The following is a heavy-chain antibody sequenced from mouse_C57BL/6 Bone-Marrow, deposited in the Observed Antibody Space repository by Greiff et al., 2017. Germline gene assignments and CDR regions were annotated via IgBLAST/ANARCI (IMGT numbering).Heavy chain of an antibody. CDR2: IDPNSGGT. D-gene: IGHD1-1*01. J-gene: IGHJ1*03. CDR3: AIFYGSSPYGYFDV. Sequence: VQLQQSGAELVKPGASVKLSCKASGYTFTSYWMHWVKQRPGRGLEWIGRIDPNSGGTKYNEKFKSKATLTVDKPSSTAYMQLSSLTSEDSAVYYCAIFYGSSPYGYFDVWGTGTTVTVSS. CDR1: GYTFTSYW. V-gene: IGHV1-72*01.